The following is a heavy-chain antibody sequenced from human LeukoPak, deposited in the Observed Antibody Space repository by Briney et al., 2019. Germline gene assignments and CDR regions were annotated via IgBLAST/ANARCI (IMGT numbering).Heavy chain of an antibody. CDR1: GGSISSGGYS. CDR2: IYHSGST. V-gene: IGHV4-30-2*01. CDR3: ARDYPSMGRYYYGMDV. Sequence: PSETLSLTCAVSGGSISSGGYSWSWIRQPPGKGLEWIGYIYHSGSTYYNPSLKSRVTISVDRSKNQFSLKLSSVTAADTAVYYCARDYPSMGRYYYGMDVWGQGTTVTVSS. D-gene: IGHD3-10*01. J-gene: IGHJ6*02.